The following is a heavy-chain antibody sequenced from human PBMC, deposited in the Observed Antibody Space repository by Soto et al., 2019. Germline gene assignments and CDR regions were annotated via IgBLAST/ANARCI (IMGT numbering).Heavy chain of an antibody. V-gene: IGHV1-46*01. CDR2: INPSGGST. CDR3: ARVYDSSGSAEYFQH. CDR1: GYTFTSYY. Sequence: ASVKVSCKASGYTFTSYYMHWVRQAPGQGLEWMGIINPSGGSTSYAQKFQGSVTMTRDTSTSTVYMELSSLRSEDTAVHYCARVYDSSGSAEYFQHWGQGTLVTVSS. J-gene: IGHJ1*01. D-gene: IGHD3-22*01.